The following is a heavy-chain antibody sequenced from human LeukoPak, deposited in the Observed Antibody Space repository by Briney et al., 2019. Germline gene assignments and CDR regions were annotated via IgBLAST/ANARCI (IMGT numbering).Heavy chain of an antibody. D-gene: IGHD3-22*01. CDR1: GFSLSTSGVG. CDR3: AHRRPYYDSSGYFRVSNAFDI. CDR2: IYWDDDK. Sequence: ESGPTLVNPTQTLTLTCTFSGFSLSTSGVGVGWIRQPPGKALEWLALIYWDDDKRYSPSLKSRLTITKDTSKNQVVLTMTNMDPVDTATYYCAHRRPYYDSSGYFRVSNAFDIWGQGTMVTVSS. V-gene: IGHV2-5*02. J-gene: IGHJ3*02.